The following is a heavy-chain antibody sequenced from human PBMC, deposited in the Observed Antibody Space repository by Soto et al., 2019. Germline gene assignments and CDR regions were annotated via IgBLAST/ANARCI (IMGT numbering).Heavy chain of an antibody. CDR2: IWYDGSNK. CDR3: ARSHDDMMTGYYSPYYYGMDV. D-gene: IGHD3-9*01. Sequence: QVQLVESGGGVVQPGRSLRLSCAASGFTFSSYGMHWVRQAPGKGLEWVAVIWYDGSNKYYADSVKGRFTTSRDNSKITLYLQLNSLRAEDTAVYYCARSHDDMMTGYYSPYYYGMDVWGQGNTVTVSS. J-gene: IGHJ6*02. CDR1: GFTFSSYG. V-gene: IGHV3-33*01.